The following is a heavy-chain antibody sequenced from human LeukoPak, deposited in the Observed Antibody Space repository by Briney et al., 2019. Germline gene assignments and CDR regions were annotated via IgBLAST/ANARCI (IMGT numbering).Heavy chain of an antibody. CDR1: GGSIKSYY. J-gene: IGHJ4*02. CDR2: IDNSGSA. Sequence: SETLSFTCTVSGGSIKSYYWSWIRQPPGKRLEWIGYIDNSGSANRNPSLKSRVTISADTSKNQFFLKLSSVTAADTAVYYCARVRVAVAGVFDYWGQGTLVTVSS. V-gene: IGHV4-59*08. CDR3: ARVRVAVAGVFDY. D-gene: IGHD6-19*01.